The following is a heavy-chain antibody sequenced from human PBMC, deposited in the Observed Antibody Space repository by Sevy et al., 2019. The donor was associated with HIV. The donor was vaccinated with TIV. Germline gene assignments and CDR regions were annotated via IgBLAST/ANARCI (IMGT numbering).Heavy chain of an antibody. CDR1: GFAFYEYS. D-gene: IGHD2-8*01. Sequence: GESLKISCAASGFAFYEYSMSWIRQAPGKGLEWVATLSFGCGKINYADSVKGRFTISRDNSKNSFNLQMDNLRVEDTALYYCAREGCSRPHDYWGQGTRVTVSS. CDR3: AREGCSRPHDY. V-gene: IGHV3-23*01. J-gene: IGHJ4*02. CDR2: LSFGCGKI.